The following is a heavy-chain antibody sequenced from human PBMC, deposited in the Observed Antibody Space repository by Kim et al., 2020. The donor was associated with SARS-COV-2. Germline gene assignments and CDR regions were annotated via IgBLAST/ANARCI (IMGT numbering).Heavy chain of an antibody. CDR1: GFTFSSYS. CDR3: ARDGGYDYVWGSYRSSDWFDP. CDR2: ISSSSSYI. V-gene: IGHV3-21*01. D-gene: IGHD3-16*02. J-gene: IGHJ5*02. Sequence: GGSLRLSCAASGFTFSSYSMNWVRQAPGKGLEWVSSISSSSSYIYYADSVKGRFTISRDNAKNSLYLQMNSLRAEDTAVYYCARDGGYDYVWGSYRSSDWFDPWGQGTLVTVSS.